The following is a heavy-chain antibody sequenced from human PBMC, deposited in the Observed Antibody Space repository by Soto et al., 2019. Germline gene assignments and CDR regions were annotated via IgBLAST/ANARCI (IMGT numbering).Heavy chain of an antibody. CDR1: GYSFTSYW. J-gene: IGHJ4*02. CDR3: ARHRYYDSSGYPDVYY. D-gene: IGHD3-22*01. Sequence: GESLKISCKGSGYSFTSYWISWVRQMPGKGLEWMGRIDPSDSYTNYSPSFQGHVTISADKSISTAYLQWSSLKASDTAMYYCARHRYYDSSGYPDVYYWGQGTLATVSS. V-gene: IGHV5-10-1*01. CDR2: IDPSDSYT.